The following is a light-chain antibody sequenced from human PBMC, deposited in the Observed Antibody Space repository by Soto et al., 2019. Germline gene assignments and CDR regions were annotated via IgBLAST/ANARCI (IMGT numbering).Light chain of an antibody. CDR3: QQRSNWPPMYT. J-gene: IGKJ2*01. V-gene: IGKV3-11*01. CDR2: DAS. Sequence: EIVLTQSPATLSLSPGERATHTCRASQSVSSYIAWYRQKPGQAPRLLIYDASNRATGIPARFSGSGSGTDFTLTISSLEPEDFAVYYCQQRSNWPPMYTFGQGTKLEIK. CDR1: QSVSSY.